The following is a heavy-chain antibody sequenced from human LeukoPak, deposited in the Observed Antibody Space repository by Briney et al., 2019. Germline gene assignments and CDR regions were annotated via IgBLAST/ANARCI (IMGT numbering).Heavy chain of an antibody. D-gene: IGHD6-19*01. CDR1: GGSISSYY. CDR3: ATGSSGWYYFDY. CDR2: IYYSGST. J-gene: IGHJ4*02. V-gene: IGHV4-59*01. Sequence: SETLSLTCTVSGGSISSYYWSWVRQPPGKGLEWIGYIYYSGSTNYNPSLKSRVTISVDTSKNQFSLKLSSVTAADTAVYYCATGSSGWYYFDYWGQGTLVTVSS.